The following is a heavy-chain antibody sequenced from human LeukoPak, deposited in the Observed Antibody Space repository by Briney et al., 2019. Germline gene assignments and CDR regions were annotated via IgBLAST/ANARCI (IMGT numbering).Heavy chain of an antibody. Sequence: SETLSLTCTVSGVSISSSSFYWGWIRQPPGTGLEWFGSIYYNGIKYYNPSLKSRVTMSVDTSENHFSLKLSSVTAADTAVYYCARSNTVPNWFGPWGQGTRVTVSS. CDR3: ARSNTVPNWFGP. V-gene: IGHV4-39*02. CDR2: IYYNGIK. CDR1: GVSISSSSFY. J-gene: IGHJ5*02. D-gene: IGHD4-11*01.